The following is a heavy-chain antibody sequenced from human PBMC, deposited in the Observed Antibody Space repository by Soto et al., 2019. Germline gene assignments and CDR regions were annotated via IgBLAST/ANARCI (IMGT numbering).Heavy chain of an antibody. CDR2: ISYDGSNK. V-gene: IGHV3-30*18. J-gene: IGHJ6*03. CDR1: GFTFSSYG. CDR3: AKDGVVVPAAMGVYYYYYYMDV. Sequence: GGSLRLSCAASGFTFSSYGMHWVRQAPGKGLEWVAVISYDGSNKYYADSVKGRFTISRDNSKNTLYLQMNSLRAEDTAVYYCAKDGVVVPAAMGVYYYYYYMDVWGKGITVTVSS. D-gene: IGHD2-2*01.